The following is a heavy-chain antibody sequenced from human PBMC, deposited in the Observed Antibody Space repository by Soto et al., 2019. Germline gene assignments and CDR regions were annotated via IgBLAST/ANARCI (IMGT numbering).Heavy chain of an antibody. D-gene: IGHD3-22*01. Sequence: ASVKVSCKVSGYTLTELSMHWVRQAPGKGLEWMGGFDPEDAEIIYAQKFQDRVTMTEDTSTDTAYMELSSLRSEDTAVYYCAGITMIVVGAYGMDVWGQGTTVTSP. CDR3: AGITMIVVGAYGMDV. CDR1: GYTLTELS. V-gene: IGHV1-24*01. J-gene: IGHJ6*02. CDR2: FDPEDAEI.